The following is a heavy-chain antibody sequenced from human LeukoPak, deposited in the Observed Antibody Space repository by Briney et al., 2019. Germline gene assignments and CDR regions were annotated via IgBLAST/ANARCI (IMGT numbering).Heavy chain of an antibody. CDR1: GYIFINYY. J-gene: IGHJ5*02. CDR2: INPSGGRT. CDR3: ARENQPGSSGWYRSSVFHGWFDP. D-gene: IGHD6-19*01. V-gene: IGHV1-46*01. Sequence: GASVKVSCKASGYIFINYYMFWVRQAPGQGLEWMGIINPSGGRTSYAQKFQGRVTMTRDMSTSTVYMELSSLRSEDTAVYYCARENQPGSSGWYRSSVFHGWFDPWGQGTLVTVSS.